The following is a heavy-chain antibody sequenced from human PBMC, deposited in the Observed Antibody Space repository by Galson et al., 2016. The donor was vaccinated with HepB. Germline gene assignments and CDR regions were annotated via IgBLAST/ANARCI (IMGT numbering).Heavy chain of an antibody. CDR3: ARDTSFIVGDS. CDR1: GYTFTTYG. CDR2: INPNDGNR. D-gene: IGHD1-26*01. J-gene: IGHJ4*02. V-gene: IGHV1-18*01. Sequence: QSGAEVTKPGASVKVSCKTSGYTFTTYGIAWVRQAPGQGLEWMGWINPNDGNRNYAQKFQGRVTMTTDTSTGTAYMELRSLRSDDTAVYYCARDTSFIVGDSWGQGTPVTVSS.